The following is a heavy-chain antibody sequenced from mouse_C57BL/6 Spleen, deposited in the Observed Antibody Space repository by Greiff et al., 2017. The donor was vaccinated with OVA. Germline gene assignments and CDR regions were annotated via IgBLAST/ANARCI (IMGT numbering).Heavy chain of an antibody. V-gene: IGHV1-54*01. CDR2: INPGSGGT. CDR3: ARYTEEYYYAMDY. CDR1: GYAFTNYL. J-gene: IGHJ4*01. Sequence: QVQLQQSGAELVRPGTSVKVSCKASGYAFTNYLIEWVKQRPGQGLEWIGVINPGSGGTNYNEKFKGKATLTADKSSSTAYMQLSSLTSEDSAVYFCARYTEEYYYAMDYWGQGTSVAVSS. D-gene: IGHD5-1-1*01.